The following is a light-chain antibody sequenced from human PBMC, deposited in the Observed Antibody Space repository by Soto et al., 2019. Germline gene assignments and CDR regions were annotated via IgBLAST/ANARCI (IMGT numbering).Light chain of an antibody. CDR3: QHSYSTPRT. Sequence: DIQMTQSPSSLSSSVGDRVTITCRASQSISSYLNWYQQKPGKAPKLLIYAASSLQSGVPSRFSGSGSGTDFPLTISRLQPEDFATYYCQHSYSTPRTFGQGTKVEIK. CDR1: QSISSY. CDR2: AAS. V-gene: IGKV1-39*01. J-gene: IGKJ1*01.